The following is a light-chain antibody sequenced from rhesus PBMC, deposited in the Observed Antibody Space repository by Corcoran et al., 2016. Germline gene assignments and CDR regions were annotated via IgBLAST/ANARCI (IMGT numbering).Light chain of an antibody. CDR3: RNGYGTPYS. CDR2: FAS. CDR1: QGISNA. V-gene: IGKV1-33*02. J-gene: IGKJ2*01. Sequence: DIQMTQSPSSLSASVGDKVTITCRASQGISNALAWYQQKPGKAPKLRIYFASTLQSGVPSRFSGNGVGTDFILTIGSLQPGDFATYYCRNGYGTPYSFGRGTKVEIK.